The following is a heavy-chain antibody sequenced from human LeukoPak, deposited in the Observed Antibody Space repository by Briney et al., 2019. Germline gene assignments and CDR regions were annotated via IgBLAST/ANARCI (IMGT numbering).Heavy chain of an antibody. Sequence: GGSLRLSCAASGFTFSDYYMSWIRQAPGKGLEWVSYISSSGSTIYYADPVKGRFTISRDNAKNSLYLQMNSLRAEDTAVYYCAREDYYDSSGLDYWGQGTLVTVSS. CDR3: AREDYYDSSGLDY. V-gene: IGHV3-11*01. CDR2: ISSSGSTI. J-gene: IGHJ4*02. CDR1: GFTFSDYY. D-gene: IGHD3-22*01.